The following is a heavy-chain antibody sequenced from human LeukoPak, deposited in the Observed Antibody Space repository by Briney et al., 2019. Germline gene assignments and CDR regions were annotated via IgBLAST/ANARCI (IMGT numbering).Heavy chain of an antibody. D-gene: IGHD5-12*01. CDR1: GGTFSSYA. Sequence: SVKVSCKASGGTFSSYAISWVRQAPGQGLEWMGGIIPIFGTANYAQKFQGRVTITTDESTSTAYMELSSLRSEDTAVYYCATNTHFVAIVATGLGYYYYMDFWGKGTTVTVS. V-gene: IGHV1-69*05. CDR3: ATNTHFVAIVATGLGYYYYMDF. J-gene: IGHJ6*03. CDR2: IIPIFGTA.